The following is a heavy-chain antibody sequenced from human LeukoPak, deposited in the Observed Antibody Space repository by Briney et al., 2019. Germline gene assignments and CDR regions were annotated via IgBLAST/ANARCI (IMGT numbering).Heavy chain of an antibody. CDR1: GVSISSYY. CDR2: MYYSGTT. CDR3: ARQQIYVDSGLVDYFDY. J-gene: IGHJ4*02. D-gene: IGHD5-18*01. V-gene: IGHV4-59*01. Sequence: SETLSLTCTVSGVSISSYYWSWIRQPPGKGLQWIGYMYYSGTTNYNPSLGSRVTISADTSKNQFSLQVSSVTAADTAVYYCARQQIYVDSGLVDYFDYWGQGVLVTVSS.